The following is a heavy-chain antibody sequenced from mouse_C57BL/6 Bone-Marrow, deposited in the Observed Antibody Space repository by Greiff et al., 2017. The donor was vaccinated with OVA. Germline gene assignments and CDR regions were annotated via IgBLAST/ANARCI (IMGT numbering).Heavy chain of an antibody. CDR3: ASVPLTGTLYYYARDY. J-gene: IGHJ4*01. Sequence: VKLMESGPGLVAPSQSLSITCTVSGFSLTSYAISWVRQPPGKGLEWLGVIWTGGGTNYNSALKSRLSISKDNSKSQGFLKMNSLQTDDTARYFCASVPLTGTLYYYARDYWGQGTSVTVSS. CDR2: IWTGGGT. D-gene: IGHD4-1*01. CDR1: GFSLTSYA. V-gene: IGHV2-9-1*01.